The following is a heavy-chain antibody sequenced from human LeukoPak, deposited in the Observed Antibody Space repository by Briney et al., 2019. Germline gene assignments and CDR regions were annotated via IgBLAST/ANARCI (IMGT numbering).Heavy chain of an antibody. Sequence: GGSLRLSCAASGFTFSNAWMSWVRQAPGKGLEWVGRIKSKTDGGTTDYAAPVKGRFTISRDDSKNTLYLQMNSLKTEDTAVYYCTTEYRGYSYGPHFDYWGQGTLVTVSS. J-gene: IGHJ4*02. CDR3: TTEYRGYSYGPHFDY. V-gene: IGHV3-15*01. CDR1: GFTFSNAW. D-gene: IGHD5-18*01. CDR2: IKSKTDGGTT.